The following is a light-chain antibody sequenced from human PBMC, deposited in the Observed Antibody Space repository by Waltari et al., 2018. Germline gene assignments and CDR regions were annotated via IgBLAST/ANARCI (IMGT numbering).Light chain of an antibody. CDR2: LGS. J-gene: IGKJ1*01. Sequence: DIVMTQSPLSLPVTPGEPASISCRASQSLLHTNAYNYLDWYLQKPGQSPQLLIYLGSNRASGVPDRFSGSGSGTDFTLKSSRVEAEDVGVYYCMQALQTPWTFGQGTKVEIK. CDR1: QSLLHTNAYNY. V-gene: IGKV2-28*01. CDR3: MQALQTPWT.